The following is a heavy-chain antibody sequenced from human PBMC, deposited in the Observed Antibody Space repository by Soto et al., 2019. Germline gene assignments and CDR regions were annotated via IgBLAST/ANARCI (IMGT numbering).Heavy chain of an antibody. CDR3: ATVRRAIFLS. CDR1: GGSFSDFF. D-gene: IGHD2-2*02. V-gene: IGHV4-34*01. CDR2: VNHSGST. Sequence: SETLSLTCAVYGGSFSDFFWSWVRQPPGGGLEWIGEVNHSGSTNYNPSFDSRVKISMDTSKNQFSLNLTSVTAADTALYYCATVRRAIFLSWRLGTLVT. J-gene: IGHJ4*02.